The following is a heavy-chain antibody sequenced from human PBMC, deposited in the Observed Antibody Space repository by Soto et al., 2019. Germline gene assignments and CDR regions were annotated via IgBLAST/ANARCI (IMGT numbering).Heavy chain of an antibody. Sequence: PSETLSLTCTVSGGSISSSSYYWGWIRQPPGKGLEWIGGIYYSGSTYYNPSLKSRVIISIDTSKNNFSLRLSSVTAADTAVYYCARIWGALAEIAGWFGRSGQGTLVTGSS. V-gene: IGHV4-39*07. D-gene: IGHD3-16*01. CDR3: ARIWGALAEIAGWFGR. CDR2: IYYSGST. CDR1: GGSISSSSYY. J-gene: IGHJ5*02.